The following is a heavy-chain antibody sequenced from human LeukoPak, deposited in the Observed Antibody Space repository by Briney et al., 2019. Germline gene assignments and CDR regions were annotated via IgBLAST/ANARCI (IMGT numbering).Heavy chain of an antibody. CDR3: ANPDRITMVRGVIIYPDY. V-gene: IGHV3-23*01. CDR1: RFTFSSFA. Sequence: PGGSLRLSCAASRFTFSSFAISWVSQAPGKGLEWVSAISGSGGSTYYADSVEGRFTICRGNSKNTLYLQMNSLRAEDTAVYYCANPDRITMVRGVIIYPDYWGQGTLVTVSS. CDR2: ISGSGGST. D-gene: IGHD3-10*01. J-gene: IGHJ4*02.